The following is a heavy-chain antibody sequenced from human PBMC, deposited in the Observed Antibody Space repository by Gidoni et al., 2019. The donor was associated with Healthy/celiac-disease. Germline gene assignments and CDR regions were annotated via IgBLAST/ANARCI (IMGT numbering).Heavy chain of an antibody. J-gene: IGHJ6*02. Sequence: QVQLVESGGGVVQPGRSLRLSCAASGFTFSSYGMHWVRQAPGKGLEWVAVIWYDGSNKYYADSVKGRFTISRDNSKNTLYLQMNSLRAEDTAVYYCARDPLTAYDFWSGYSPHYGMDVWGQGTTVTVSS. D-gene: IGHD3-3*01. V-gene: IGHV3-33*01. CDR3: ARDPLTAYDFWSGYSPHYGMDV. CDR1: GFTFSSYG. CDR2: IWYDGSNK.